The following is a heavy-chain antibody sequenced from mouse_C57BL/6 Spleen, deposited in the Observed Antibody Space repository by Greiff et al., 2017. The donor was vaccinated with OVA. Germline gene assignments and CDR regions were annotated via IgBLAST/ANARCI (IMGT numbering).Heavy chain of an antibody. CDR1: GYTFTSYW. D-gene: IGHD3-1*01. Sequence: QVQLQQPGAELVMPGASVKLSCKASGYTFTSYWMHWVKQRPGQGLEWIGEIDPSDSYTNYNQKFKGKSTLTVDKSSSTAYMQRSSLTSEDSAVYYCARSGHASTPFAYWGQGTLVTVSA. J-gene: IGHJ3*01. CDR2: IDPSDSYT. CDR3: ARSGHASTPFAY. V-gene: IGHV1-69*01.